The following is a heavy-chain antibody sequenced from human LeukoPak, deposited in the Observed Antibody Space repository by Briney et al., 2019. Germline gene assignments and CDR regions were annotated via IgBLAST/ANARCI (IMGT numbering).Heavy chain of an antibody. Sequence: GGSLRLSCAASGFTLSNYAMSWVRQAPGKGLEWVSTITGSGGSTYYADSVKGRFTISRDNSKNTLYLQMNSLGAEDTAVFYCAKAMRGSALVFDYWGQGTLVTVS. CDR2: ITGSGGST. D-gene: IGHD2-15*01. CDR1: GFTLSNYA. V-gene: IGHV3-23*01. CDR3: AKAMRGSALVFDY. J-gene: IGHJ4*02.